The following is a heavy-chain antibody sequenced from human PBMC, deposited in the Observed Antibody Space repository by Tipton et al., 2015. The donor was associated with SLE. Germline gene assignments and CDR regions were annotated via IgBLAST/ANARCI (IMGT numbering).Heavy chain of an antibody. CDR3: ARAYYDFWSGYYRPYYFDY. CDR2: IFYSGGT. CDR1: GGSISSSSYY. Sequence: TLSLTCTVSGGSISSSSYYWGWVRQAPGKGLEWFGSIFYSGGTNYNPSLKSRVTISVDTSKTHFSLNLTSVTAADTAVYYCARAYYDFWSGYYRPYYFDYWGQVTLVTVSS. V-gene: IGHV4-39*07. D-gene: IGHD3-3*01. J-gene: IGHJ4*02.